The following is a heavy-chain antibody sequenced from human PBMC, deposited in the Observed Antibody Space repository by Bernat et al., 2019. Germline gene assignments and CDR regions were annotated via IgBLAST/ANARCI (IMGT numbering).Heavy chain of an antibody. J-gene: IGHJ4*02. Sequence: QVQLVESGGGVVQPGRSLRLPCAASGFTFISYGMHWVRQAPGKGLEWVAVISYDGSNKYYADSVKGRFTISRDNSKNTLYLQMNSLRAEDTAVYYCAKDHVGKTGAFDYWGQGTLVTVSS. D-gene: IGHD1-1*01. CDR2: ISYDGSNK. CDR1: GFTFISYG. CDR3: AKDHVGKTGAFDY. V-gene: IGHV3-30*18.